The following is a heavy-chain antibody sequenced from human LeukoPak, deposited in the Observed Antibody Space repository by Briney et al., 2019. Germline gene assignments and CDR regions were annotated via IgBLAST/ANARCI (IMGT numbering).Heavy chain of an antibody. Sequence: ASVKVSCKASGYIFTKYVVHRVRQAPGQRPDWMGWIKAGNGDTKYSQNFQGRLTITRDTSASTVYMELSSLTSEDTALYYCARDDCGDTCYPGGYWGQGTLVTVSS. CDR2: IKAGNGDT. D-gene: IGHD2-21*01. CDR1: GYIFTKYV. V-gene: IGHV1-3*01. CDR3: ARDDCGDTCYPGGY. J-gene: IGHJ4*02.